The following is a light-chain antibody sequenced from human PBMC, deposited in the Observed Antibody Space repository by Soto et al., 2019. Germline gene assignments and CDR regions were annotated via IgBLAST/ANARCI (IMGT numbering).Light chain of an antibody. CDR2: GAS. Sequence: EVVLTQSPDTLSLSPGNRATLSCRASHSISSSYVAWYQQKAGQSPRLLIYGASTRATGIPDRFGGSGSGTEFSLTISGLEPEDSAVYYCQQYGSSSVYTFGQGTRLEIK. CDR3: QQYGSSSVYT. CDR1: HSISSSY. V-gene: IGKV3-20*01. J-gene: IGKJ2*01.